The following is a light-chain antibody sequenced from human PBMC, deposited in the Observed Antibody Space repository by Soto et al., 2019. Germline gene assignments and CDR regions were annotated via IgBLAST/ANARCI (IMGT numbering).Light chain of an antibody. V-gene: IGKV1-5*01. CDR1: QTISTW. CDR3: QHYMTYAT. J-gene: IGKJ1*01. CDR2: AAS. Sequence: DIQMTQSPSTLSAYVGDRVTFTCRASQTISTWVAWYQQTPGKAPKLLIYAASSLQSGVPSRFSGSGSGTEFILTISPLQTDDFANYYCQHYMTYATFGLGTKVEIK.